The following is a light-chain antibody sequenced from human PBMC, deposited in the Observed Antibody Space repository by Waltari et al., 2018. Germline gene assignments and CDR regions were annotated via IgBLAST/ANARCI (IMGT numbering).Light chain of an antibody. CDR3: QQCNDWPRT. V-gene: IGKV3D-15*01. Sequence: EIVMTQSPAILSVSPGERATLSCRASQSVSNNLAWYQQKPGQAPRLLIYGASTRATGFPASFSGSWSGTEFTLTISSLQSEDFAVYYCQQCNDWPRTFGQGTKVEIK. CDR1: QSVSNN. J-gene: IGKJ1*01. CDR2: GAS.